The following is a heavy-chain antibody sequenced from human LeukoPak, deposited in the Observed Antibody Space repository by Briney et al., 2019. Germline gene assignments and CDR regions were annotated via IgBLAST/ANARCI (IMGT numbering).Heavy chain of an antibody. V-gene: IGHV3-53*04. CDR2: IYSGGST. D-gene: IGHD3-22*01. J-gene: IGHJ1*01. CDR3: ARDSMSDSSDYYRYFQH. Sequence: GGSLRLSCAASGFTVSSNYMSWVRQAPGKGLEWVSVIYSGGSTYYAESVKGRFTISRHNSKNTLYLQMKSLRAEDTAVYYCARDSMSDSSDYYRYFQHWGQGTLVTVSS. CDR1: GFTVSSNY.